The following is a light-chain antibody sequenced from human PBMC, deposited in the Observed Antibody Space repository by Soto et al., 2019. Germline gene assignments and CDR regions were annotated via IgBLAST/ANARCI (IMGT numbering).Light chain of an antibody. Sequence: QSALTQPASVSGSPGQSITISCTVTSSDIGDYNYVSWFQHHPGKAPKLLIFEVSDRPSGVSNRFSGSKSGNTASLTISGLQAEDEADYYCTSYTNTDTLYVFGNGTKVTVL. CDR1: SSDIGDYNY. V-gene: IGLV2-14*01. CDR2: EVS. CDR3: TSYTNTDTLYV. J-gene: IGLJ1*01.